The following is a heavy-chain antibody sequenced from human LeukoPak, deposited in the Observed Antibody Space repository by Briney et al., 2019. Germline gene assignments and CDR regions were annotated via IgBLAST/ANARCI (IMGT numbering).Heavy chain of an antibody. CDR2: INHSGST. CDR1: GGSFSGYY. V-gene: IGHV4-34*01. J-gene: IGHJ4*02. Sequence: PSGTLSLTCAVYGGSFSGYYWSWIRQPPGKGLEWIGEINHSGSTNYNPSLKSRVTISVDTSKNQFSLKLSSVTAADTAVYYCASGGYSYGRFGYWGQGTLVTVSS. CDR3: ASGGYSYGRFGY. D-gene: IGHD5-18*01.